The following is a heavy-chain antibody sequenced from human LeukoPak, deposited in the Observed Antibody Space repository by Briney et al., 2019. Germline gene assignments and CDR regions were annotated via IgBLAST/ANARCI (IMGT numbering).Heavy chain of an antibody. CDR3: AKSAMVVYYYYYMDV. CDR2: ISYDGSNK. Sequence: GGSLRLSCAASGFTFSSYGMHWVRQAPGKGLEWVAVISYDGSNKYYADSVKGRFTISRDNSKNTLYLQMNSLRAEDTAVYYCAKSAMVVYYYYYMDVWGKGTTVTVSS. J-gene: IGHJ6*03. D-gene: IGHD5-18*01. CDR1: GFTFSSYG. V-gene: IGHV3-30*18.